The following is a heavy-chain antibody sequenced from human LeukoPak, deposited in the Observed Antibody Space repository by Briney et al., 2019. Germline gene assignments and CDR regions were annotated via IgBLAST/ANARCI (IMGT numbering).Heavy chain of an antibody. CDR1: GYSISSGHY. D-gene: IGHD1-14*01. J-gene: IGHJ5*02. Sequence: PSETLSLTCTVSGYSISSGHYWGWIRHPPGKGLEWIGNIYHSGSTNYNPSLKSRVTISVDTSKNQFSLKLSSVTAADTAVYYCAGLIRPGWFDPWGQGTLVTVSS. V-gene: IGHV4-38-2*02. CDR2: IYHSGST. CDR3: AGLIRPGWFDP.